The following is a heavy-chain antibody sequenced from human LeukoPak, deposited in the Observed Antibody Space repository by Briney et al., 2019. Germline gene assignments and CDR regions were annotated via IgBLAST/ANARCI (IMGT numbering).Heavy chain of an antibody. D-gene: IGHD4-17*01. CDR3: ARTTSLTASGYDY. V-gene: IGHV1-8*03. J-gene: IGHJ4*02. CDR2: MNPYSGDR. CDR1: GYTFTSYH. Sequence: ASVKVSCKTSGYTFTSYHINWVRQATGQGLEWMGWMNPYSGDRGYAQKFQGRVSITSDTSISTACMELSSLRSEDTAVYFCARTTSLTASGYDYWGQGTLVTVSS.